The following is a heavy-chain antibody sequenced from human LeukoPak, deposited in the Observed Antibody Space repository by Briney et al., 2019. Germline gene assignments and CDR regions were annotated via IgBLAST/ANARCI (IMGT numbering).Heavy chain of an antibody. V-gene: IGHV3-66*01. CDR3: AACGDGYNYFDY. J-gene: IGHJ4*02. CDR1: GLTVSSTY. CDR2: FYSGGAT. Sequence: GGSLRLSCAASGLTVSSTYMSWIRQAPGKGLEWVSVFYSGGATYYADSVRGRFTISRDNSKNSLYLQMHSLRAEDTAVYYCAACGDGYNYFDYWGQGILVTVSS. D-gene: IGHD5-24*01.